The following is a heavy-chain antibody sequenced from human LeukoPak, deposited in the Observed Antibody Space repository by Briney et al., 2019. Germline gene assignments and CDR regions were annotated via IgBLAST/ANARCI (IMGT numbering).Heavy chain of an antibody. V-gene: IGHV1-24*01. CDR2: FDPEDGET. D-gene: IGHD6-19*01. J-gene: IGHJ4*02. CDR3: ATVPGDSSGSFDY. Sequence: GASVKVSCKVSGYTLTELSMHWVRQAPGKGLEWMGSFDPEDGETIYAQKFQGRVTMTEDTSTDTAYMELSSLRSEDTAVYYCATVPGDSSGSFDYWGQGTLVTVSS. CDR1: GYTLTELS.